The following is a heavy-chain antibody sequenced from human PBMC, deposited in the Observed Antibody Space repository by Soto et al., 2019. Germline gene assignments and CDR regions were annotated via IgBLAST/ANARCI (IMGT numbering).Heavy chain of an antibody. CDR3: ARGPKYYYGSGLLSRRNYGMDV. J-gene: IGHJ6*02. CDR1: GGSFSGYY. V-gene: IGHV4-34*01. CDR2: INHSGST. Sequence: SETLSLTCAVYGGSFSGYYWSWIRQLPGKGLEWIGEINHSGSTNYNPSLKSRVTISVDTSKNQFSLKLSSVTAADTAVYYCARGPKYYYGSGLLSRRNYGMDVWGHGTTVTVSS. D-gene: IGHD3-10*01.